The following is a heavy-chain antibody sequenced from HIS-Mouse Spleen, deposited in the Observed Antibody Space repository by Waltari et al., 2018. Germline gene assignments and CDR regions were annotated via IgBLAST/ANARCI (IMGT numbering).Heavy chain of an antibody. CDR3: ARDRNYYDSSGYYYYYYYYGMDV. CDR1: GGSISSYY. J-gene: IGHJ6*02. V-gene: IGHV4-59*12. Sequence: QVQLQESGPGLVKPSETLSLTCTVSGGSISSYYWSWIRQPPGKGLEWIGYIYYSGSTNYTPSLKSRVPISVDTSKNQCSLKLSSVTAADTAVYYCARDRNYYDSSGYYYYYYYYGMDVWGQGTTVTVSS. CDR2: IYYSGST. D-gene: IGHD3-22*01.